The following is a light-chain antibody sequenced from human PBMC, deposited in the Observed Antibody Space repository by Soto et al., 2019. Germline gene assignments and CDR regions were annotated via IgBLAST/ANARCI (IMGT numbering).Light chain of an antibody. CDR3: QQSYSTL. J-gene: IGKJ1*01. V-gene: IGKV1-39*01. CDR1: QSISSY. Sequence: IQMTQSPSSLSASVGDRVTITCRASQSISSYLNWYQQKPGKAPKLLIYAASSLQSGVPSRFSGSGSGTDFTLTISSLQPEDFATYYCQQSYSTLFGQGTKVDIK. CDR2: AAS.